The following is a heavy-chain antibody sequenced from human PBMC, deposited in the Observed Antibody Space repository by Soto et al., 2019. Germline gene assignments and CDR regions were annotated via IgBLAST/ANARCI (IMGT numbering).Heavy chain of an antibody. Sequence: QVQLVQSGAEVKKPGASVKVSCKASGYTFTGYYMHWVRQAPGQGLEWMGWINPNSGGTNYAQKFQGGVTMTRDTSISTAYMELSRLRSDDTAVYYCARGEGIVVVPAASHVDYWGQGTLVTVSS. J-gene: IGHJ4*02. CDR2: INPNSGGT. D-gene: IGHD2-2*01. CDR3: ARGEGIVVVPAASHVDY. CDR1: GYTFTGYY. V-gene: IGHV1-2*02.